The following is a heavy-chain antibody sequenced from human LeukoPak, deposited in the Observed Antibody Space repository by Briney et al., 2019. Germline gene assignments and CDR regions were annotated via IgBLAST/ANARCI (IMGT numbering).Heavy chain of an antibody. V-gene: IGHV4-4*09. J-gene: IGHJ3*02. CDR1: GGSISSYY. D-gene: IGHD6-19*01. CDR2: IYTGGST. Sequence: SETLSLTCTVSGGSISSYYWSWIRQPPGKGLEWIGYIYTGGSTNYNPSLKSRVTISVDTSKNQFSLKLSSVTAADTAVYYCARPGWDDAFDIWGQGTMVTVSS. CDR3: ARPGWDDAFDI.